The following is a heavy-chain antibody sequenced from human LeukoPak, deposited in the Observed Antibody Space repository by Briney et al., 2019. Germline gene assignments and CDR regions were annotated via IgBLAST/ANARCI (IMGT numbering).Heavy chain of an antibody. Sequence: PGGSLRLSCAASGFTFSSYAMSWVRQAPGKGLEWVSAISGSGGSTYYADSVKGRFTISRDNSKNTPYLQMNSLRAEDTAVYYCASLPTVDTIFGVVIDYWGQGTLVTVSS. CDR1: GFTFSSYA. CDR3: ASLPTVDTIFGVVIDY. V-gene: IGHV3-23*01. D-gene: IGHD3-3*01. CDR2: ISGSGGST. J-gene: IGHJ4*02.